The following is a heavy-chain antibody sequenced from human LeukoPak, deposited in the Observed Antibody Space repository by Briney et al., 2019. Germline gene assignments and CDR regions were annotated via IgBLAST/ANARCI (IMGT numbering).Heavy chain of an antibody. Sequence: GGSLRLSCAASGFTFSSYSMNWVRQAPGKGLEWVSSISSSSSYIYYADSVKGRFTISRDNAKNSLYLQMNSLRAEDTAVYYCARDPKYFYDSSGYQPGQGGHIWGQGTMVTVSS. CDR2: ISSSSSYI. CDR1: GFTFSSYS. J-gene: IGHJ3*02. V-gene: IGHV3-21*01. CDR3: ARDPKYFYDSSGYQPGQGGHI. D-gene: IGHD3-22*01.